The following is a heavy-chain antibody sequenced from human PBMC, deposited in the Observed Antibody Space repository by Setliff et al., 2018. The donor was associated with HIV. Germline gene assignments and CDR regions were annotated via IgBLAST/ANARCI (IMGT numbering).Heavy chain of an antibody. CDR3: ARDDYDISTGYYPD. Sequence: GGSLRLSCAASGFTVSSNYMSWVRQAPGKGLEWVSVIYGGGTTHYAESVKGRFTISRDNSKSSLYLQMTSLRAEDTAVYYCARDDYDISTGYYPDWGQGTLVTVSS. D-gene: IGHD3-9*01. CDR2: IYGGGTT. J-gene: IGHJ4*02. V-gene: IGHV3-66*01. CDR1: GFTVSSNY.